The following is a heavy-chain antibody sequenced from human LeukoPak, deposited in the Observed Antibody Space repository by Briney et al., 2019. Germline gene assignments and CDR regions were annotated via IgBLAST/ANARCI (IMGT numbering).Heavy chain of an antibody. CDR1: GFTFKNYA. D-gene: IGHD6-13*01. Sequence: GGSLRLSCAASGFTFKNYALSWVRQAPGKGLEWVSGLSVNGRDTYYADFVKGRFTIARDIAKNTLYLQMNSLRAEDTATYYCAKPGRTAAGLFDSWGQGTLVTVSS. CDR2: LSVNGRDT. V-gene: IGHV3-23*01. J-gene: IGHJ4*02. CDR3: AKPGRTAAGLFDS.